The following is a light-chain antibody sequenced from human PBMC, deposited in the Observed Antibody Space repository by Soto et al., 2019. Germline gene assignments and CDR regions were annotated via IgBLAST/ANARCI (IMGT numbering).Light chain of an antibody. CDR2: DVI. V-gene: IGLV2-11*01. CDR3: CSYAGTYTYV. Sequence: QSVLTQPRSVSGSPGQSVTISCTGTSSDVGGYNYVSWYQQYPGKAPKLMIYDVIKRPSGVPDRFSGTKSGNTASLTISGLQTDDEADYYCCSYAGTYTYVFGTGTQLTVL. J-gene: IGLJ1*01. CDR1: SSDVGGYNY.